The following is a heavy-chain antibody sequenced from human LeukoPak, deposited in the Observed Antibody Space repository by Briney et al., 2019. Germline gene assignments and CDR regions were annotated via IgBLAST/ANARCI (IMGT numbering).Heavy chain of an antibody. V-gene: IGHV4-34*01. D-gene: IGHD5-12*01. Sequence: PSETLSLTCAVYGGSFSGYYWSWIRQPPGKGLEWIGEVNHSGSTNYNPSLKSRVTISVDTSKNQFSLKLSSVTAADTAVYYCARGSLWLRSFDYWGQGTLVTVSS. CDR1: GGSFSGYY. CDR2: VNHSGST. J-gene: IGHJ4*02. CDR3: ARGSLWLRSFDY.